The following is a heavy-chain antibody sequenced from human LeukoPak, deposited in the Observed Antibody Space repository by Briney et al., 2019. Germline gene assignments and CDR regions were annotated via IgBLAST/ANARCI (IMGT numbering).Heavy chain of an antibody. J-gene: IGHJ3*01. CDR3: GKATGSQPRAGAFDF. CDR2: NSWNSGRI. V-gene: IGHV3-9*01. D-gene: IGHD1-26*01. Sequence: GGPLRLSCVSSGFTFDDDAMNWVRQAPRKGLQGGAGNSWNSGRIDYADSVKGRFTISRDNTKNSLDLQMTCLTTADTALYYCGKATGSQPRAGAFDFWGQRTSVTVSS. CDR1: GFTFDDDA.